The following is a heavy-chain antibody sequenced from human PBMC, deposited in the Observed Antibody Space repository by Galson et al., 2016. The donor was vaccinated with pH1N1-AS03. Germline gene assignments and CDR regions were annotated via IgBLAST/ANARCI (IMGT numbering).Heavy chain of an antibody. J-gene: IGHJ6*04. V-gene: IGHV3-13*01. D-gene: IGHD5-12*01. CDR1: ELTLSNYD. Sequence: SLRLSCAASELTLSNYDMHWVRQAPGKGLEWISILAAVGDTNYAGSVKGRFTISRENDKNSLHHQMTSLTAGDTAVYYCAAWGYIHDTHGLDVWGKGTTVIVSS. CDR2: LAAVGDT. CDR3: AAWGYIHDTHGLDV.